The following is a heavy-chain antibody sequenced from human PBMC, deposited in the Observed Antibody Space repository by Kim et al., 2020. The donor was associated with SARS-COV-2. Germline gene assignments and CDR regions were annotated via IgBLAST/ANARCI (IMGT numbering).Heavy chain of an antibody. CDR1: GGSFSGYY. J-gene: IGHJ3*01. CDR3: ARGRIPTSSYTMVRGVPF. V-gene: IGHV4-34*01. D-gene: IGHD3-10*01. CDR2: INHSGST. Sequence: SETLSLTCAVYGGSFSGYYWSWIRQPPGKGLEWIGEINHSGSTNYNPSLKSRVTISVDTSKNQFSLKLSSVTAADTAVYYCARGRIPTSSYTMVRGVPF.